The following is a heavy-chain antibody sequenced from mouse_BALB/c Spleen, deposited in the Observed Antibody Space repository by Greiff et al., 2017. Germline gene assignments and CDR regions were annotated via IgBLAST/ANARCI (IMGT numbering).Heavy chain of an antibody. Sequence: DVKLVESGGGLVQPKGSLKLSCAASGFTFNTYAMNWVRQAPGKGLEWVARIRSKSNNYATYYADSVKDRFTISRDDSQSMLYLQMNNLKTEDTAMYYCVRYDPYWYFDVWGAGTTVTVSS. J-gene: IGHJ1*01. CDR3: VRYDPYWYFDV. CDR2: IRSKSNNYAT. D-gene: IGHD2-14*01. V-gene: IGHV10-1*02. CDR1: GFTFNTYA.